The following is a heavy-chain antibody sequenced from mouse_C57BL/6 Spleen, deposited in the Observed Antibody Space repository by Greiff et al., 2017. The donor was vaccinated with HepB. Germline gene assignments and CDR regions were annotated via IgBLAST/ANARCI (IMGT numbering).Heavy chain of an antibody. Sequence: QVQLQQPGAELVKPGASVKMSCKASGYTFTSYWITWVKQRPGQGLEWIGDIYPGSGSTNYNEKFKSKATLTVDTASSTAYMQLSSLTSEDSAVYYCARGSSSGYGGYFDYWGQGTTLTVSS. CDR3: ARGSSSGYGGYFDY. J-gene: IGHJ2*01. CDR1: GYTFTSYW. D-gene: IGHD3-2*02. CDR2: IYPGSGST. V-gene: IGHV1-55*01.